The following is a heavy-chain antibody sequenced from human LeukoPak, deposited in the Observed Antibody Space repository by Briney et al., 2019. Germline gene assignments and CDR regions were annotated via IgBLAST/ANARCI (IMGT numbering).Heavy chain of an antibody. V-gene: IGHV3-23*01. CDR2: ISGSGGST. D-gene: IGHD2-21*01. Sequence: ETLSLTCAVSGGSISSSNWWSWVRQPPGKGLEWVSAISGSGGSTYYADSVKGRFSISRDNSKDTLYLQMDSLRGEDTAVYYCAKDFRIGYSAHFDYWGQGALVTVSS. J-gene: IGHJ4*02. CDR1: GGSISSSN. CDR3: AKDFRIGYSAHFDY.